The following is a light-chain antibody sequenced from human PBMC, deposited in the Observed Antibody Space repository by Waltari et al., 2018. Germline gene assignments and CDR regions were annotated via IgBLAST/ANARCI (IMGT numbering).Light chain of an antibody. V-gene: IGKV1-13*02. Sequence: IQLTQSPSSLSASLGDRVTITCRASQGINTALAWYQQKPGKAPNLLIYDASNLESGVPARFSGSGSGTDCSLTISSLQPEDFATYYCQQFISYPRTFGGGTKVEIK. CDR2: DAS. CDR3: QQFISYPRT. J-gene: IGKJ4*01. CDR1: QGINTA.